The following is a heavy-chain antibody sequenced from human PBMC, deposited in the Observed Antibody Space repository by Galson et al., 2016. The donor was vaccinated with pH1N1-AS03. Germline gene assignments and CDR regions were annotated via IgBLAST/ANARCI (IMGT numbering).Heavy chain of an antibody. D-gene: IGHD2-2*01. V-gene: IGHV1-69*13. J-gene: IGHJ4*02. CDR1: GSTFRSDA. Sequence: SVKVSCKAPGSTFRSDAISWIRQAPGKGLEWMGGIIPRFATAHYGQSLQGRVTITADESTTTTYKELHSLTSEDTAVFYCAKSTTSNWYDFVDSGGQGSLVIVSS. CDR3: AKSTTSNWYDFVDS. CDR2: IIPRFATA.